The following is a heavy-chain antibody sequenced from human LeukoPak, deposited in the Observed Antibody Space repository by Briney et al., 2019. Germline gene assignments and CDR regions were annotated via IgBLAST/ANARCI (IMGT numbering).Heavy chain of an antibody. CDR3: ARHDYVWGSYRQNY. D-gene: IGHD3-16*02. Sequence: GGSLRLSCAASGFTFSSYGIHWVRQAPGKGLEWVAFIRFDGSNRYYADSVKGRFTIFRDNSKNTLHLQMNSLRAEDTAVYYCARHDYVWGSYRQNYWGQGTLVTVSS. V-gene: IGHV3-30*02. CDR2: IRFDGSNR. CDR1: GFTFSSYG. J-gene: IGHJ4*02.